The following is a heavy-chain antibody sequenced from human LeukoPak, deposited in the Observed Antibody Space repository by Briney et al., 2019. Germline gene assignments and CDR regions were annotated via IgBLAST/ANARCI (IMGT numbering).Heavy chain of an antibody. CDR2: IYYSGST. D-gene: IGHD3-3*01. CDR1: GGSISSSSYY. Sequence: SETLSLTCTVSGGSISSSSYYWGWICQPPGKGLEWIGSIYYSGSTYYNPSLKSRVTISVDTSKNQFSLKLSSVTAADTAVYYCARPSTIFGVVTDYWGQGTLVTVSS. J-gene: IGHJ4*02. CDR3: ARPSTIFGVVTDY. V-gene: IGHV4-39*01.